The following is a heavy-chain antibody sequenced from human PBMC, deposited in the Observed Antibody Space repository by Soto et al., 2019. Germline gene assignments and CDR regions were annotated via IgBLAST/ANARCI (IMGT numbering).Heavy chain of an antibody. J-gene: IGHJ4*02. CDR2: ISNDGSNK. CDR3: ARGLHGNDY. V-gene: IGHV3-30-3*01. CDR1: GFSFSSYA. D-gene: IGHD2-15*01. Sequence: QVHLVESGGGVVQPGRSLRLSCAASGFSFSSYAMHWLRQAPGEGLEWVAVISNDGSNKFFADSVKARFFISRDNSDNTLFLEMDSLRPEDTAVYYCARGLHGNDYWGQGSVV.